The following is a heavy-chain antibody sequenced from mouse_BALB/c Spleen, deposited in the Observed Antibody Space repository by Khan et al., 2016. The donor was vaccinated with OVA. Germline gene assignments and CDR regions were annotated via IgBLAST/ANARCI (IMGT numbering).Heavy chain of an antibody. J-gene: IGHJ2*01. D-gene: IGHD1-1*01. CDR2: IKYSGIT. CDR1: GYSITSDYA. Sequence: EVELVESGPGLVKPSQSLSLTCTVTGYSITSDYAWNWIRQFPGNRLEWMGYIKYSGITSYNPSLKSRISITRDTSKNQFFLQLKSVTTEDTATYYGARSGTISTVVVTDFDFWGQGTTLTVSS. V-gene: IGHV3-2*02. CDR3: ARSGTISTVVVTDFDF.